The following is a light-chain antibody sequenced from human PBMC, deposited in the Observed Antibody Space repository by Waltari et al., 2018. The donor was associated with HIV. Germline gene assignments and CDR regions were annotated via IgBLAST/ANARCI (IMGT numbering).Light chain of an antibody. CDR1: HLGRNS. Sequence: SYVLPQAPSLSVAPGPTATNPCGHLGRNSVPWYRQKPGRAPLLVVLDDVDRSSGIPARFSGARSGERATLTIRGVEAGDEADYYCQVWDRSYKEAVFGGGT. CDR3: QVWDRSYKEAV. J-gene: IGLJ2*01. CDR2: DDV. V-gene: IGLV3-21*02.